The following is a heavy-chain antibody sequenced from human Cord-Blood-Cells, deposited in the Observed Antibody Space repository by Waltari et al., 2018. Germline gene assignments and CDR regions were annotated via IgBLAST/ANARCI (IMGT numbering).Heavy chain of an antibody. J-gene: IGHJ4*02. V-gene: IGHV3-73*01. CDR2: SRSTANSYAT. Sequence: EVQLVESGGGLVQPGGSLKLSCAASGFTFSGSAMHWVRQASGKGLEWVGRSRSTANSYATAYAASVKCRFTISRDDSKNTAYLQMNSLKTEDTAVYYCTTRPPSVVGATDYWGQGTLVTVSS. D-gene: IGHD1-26*01. CDR1: GFTFSGSA. CDR3: TTRPPSVVGATDY.